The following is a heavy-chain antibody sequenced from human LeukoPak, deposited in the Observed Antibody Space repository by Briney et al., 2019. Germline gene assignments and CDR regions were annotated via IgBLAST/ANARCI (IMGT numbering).Heavy chain of an antibody. CDR2: TYYRSKWYN. CDR1: GDSVSSNSAA. CDR3: ARDFLDSSGYYYADYYYGMDV. Sequence: SQTLSLTRAISGDSVSSNSAAWNWIRQSPSRGLEWLGRTYYRSKWYNDYAVSVKSRITINPDTSKNQFSLQLNSVTPEDTAVYYCARDFLDSSGYYYADYYYGMDVWGQGTTVTVSS. D-gene: IGHD3-22*01. J-gene: IGHJ6*02. V-gene: IGHV6-1*01.